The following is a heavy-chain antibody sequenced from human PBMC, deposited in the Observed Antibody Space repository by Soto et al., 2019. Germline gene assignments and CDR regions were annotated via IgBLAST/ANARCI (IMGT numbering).Heavy chain of an antibody. CDR3: ARLPFYGSDDVFSFDY. Sequence: ASVKVSCKASGYTFTGYYMHWVRQAPGQGLEWMGWINPNSGGTNYAQKFQGRVTMTRDTSISTAYMELSRLRSDDTAVYYCARLPFYGSDDVFSFDYWGQGTLLTVSS. V-gene: IGHV1-2*02. CDR1: GYTFTGYY. D-gene: IGHD3-10*01. J-gene: IGHJ4*02. CDR2: INPNSGGT.